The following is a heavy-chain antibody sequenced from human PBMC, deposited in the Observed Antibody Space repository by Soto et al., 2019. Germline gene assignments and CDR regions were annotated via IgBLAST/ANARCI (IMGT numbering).Heavy chain of an antibody. CDR1: GFTFRSCA. Sequence: GGSLRLSCAASGFTFRSCAMGWVRQAPGKGLEWVSDIIDSGASTYYADSVKGRFTISRDNSKSTLYLQMNSLRAEDTALYYCAKGRGYYYYYGVDVRGQGTTVTVSS. CDR2: IIDSGAST. V-gene: IGHV3-23*01. CDR3: AKGRGYYYYYGVDV. J-gene: IGHJ6*02.